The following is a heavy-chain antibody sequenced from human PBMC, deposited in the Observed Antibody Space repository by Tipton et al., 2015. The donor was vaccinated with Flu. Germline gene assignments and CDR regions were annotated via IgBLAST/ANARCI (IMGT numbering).Heavy chain of an antibody. CDR2: ISSSSSTI. Sequence: GSLRLSCAASGFTFSSYSMNWVRQAPGKGLEWVSYISSSSSTIYYADSVKGRLTISRDNAKNSLYLQMNSLRVEDTAVYYCAREADFWSGYSPGAFDIWGQGTMVTVSS. D-gene: IGHD3-3*01. V-gene: IGHV3-48*01. CDR3: AREADFWSGYSPGAFDI. CDR1: GFTFSSYS. J-gene: IGHJ3*02.